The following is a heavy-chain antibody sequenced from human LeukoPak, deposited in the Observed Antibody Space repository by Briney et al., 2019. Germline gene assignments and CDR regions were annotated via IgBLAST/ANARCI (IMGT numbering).Heavy chain of an antibody. D-gene: IGHD3-10*01. V-gene: IGHV1-18*01. J-gene: IGHJ4*02. CDR2: ISAYNGNT. CDR1: GYTFTSYG. CDR3: ARGYYGSGSYGGFDY. Sequence: ASVKVSCKASGYTFTSYGISWVRQAPGQGLEWMGWISAYNGNTNYAQKLQGRVTITADESTSTAYMELSSLRSEDTAVYYCARGYYGSGSYGGFDYWGQGTLVTVSS.